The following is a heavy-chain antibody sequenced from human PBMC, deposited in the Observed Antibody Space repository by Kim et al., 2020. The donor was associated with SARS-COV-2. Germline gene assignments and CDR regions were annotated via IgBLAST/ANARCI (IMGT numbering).Heavy chain of an antibody. CDR1: GFTFSSYG. V-gene: IGHV3-33*01. Sequence: GGSLRLSCAASGFTFSSYGMHWVRQAPGKGLEWVAVIWYDGSNKYYADSVKGRFTISRDNSKNTLYLQMNSLRAEDTAVYYCAREASRNDAPNWFDPWGQGTLVTVSS. J-gene: IGHJ5*02. D-gene: IGHD1-1*01. CDR3: AREASRNDAPNWFDP. CDR2: IWYDGSNK.